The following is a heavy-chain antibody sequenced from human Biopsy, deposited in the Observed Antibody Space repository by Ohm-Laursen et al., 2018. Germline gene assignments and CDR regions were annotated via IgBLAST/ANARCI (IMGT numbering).Heavy chain of an antibody. D-gene: IGHD3-22*01. V-gene: IGHV4-31*01. J-gene: IGHJ5*02. CDR2: IFNSANT. CDR3: ARGDYFDSNGYFWFDP. Sequence: QTLSLTCTVSGGSISSGGSYWSWIRPRPGKGLEWIGYIFNSANTYYNPSLKNLITISGDTSKNQFSLKLNSVTAADTAVYYCARGDYFDSNGYFWFDPWGQGTLVTVSS. CDR1: GGSISSGGSY.